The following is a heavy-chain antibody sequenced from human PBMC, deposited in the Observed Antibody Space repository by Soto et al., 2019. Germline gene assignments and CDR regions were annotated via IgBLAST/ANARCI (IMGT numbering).Heavy chain of an antibody. CDR3: ARGAGYYYDSSGYNYYYYGMDV. J-gene: IGHJ6*02. CDR1: GYTFTGYY. D-gene: IGHD3-22*01. Sequence: ASVKVSCKASGYTFTGYYMHWVRQAPGQGLEWMGWINPNSGGTNYAQKFQGWVTMTRDTSISTAYMELSRLRSDDTAVYYCARGAGYYYDSSGYNYYYYGMDVWGQGTTVTVSS. V-gene: IGHV1-2*04. CDR2: INPNSGGT.